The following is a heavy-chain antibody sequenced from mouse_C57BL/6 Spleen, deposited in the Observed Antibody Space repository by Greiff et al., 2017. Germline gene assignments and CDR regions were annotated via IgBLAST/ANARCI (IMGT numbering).Heavy chain of an antibody. D-gene: IGHD1-1*01. Sequence: QVHVKQPGAELVKPGASVKLSCKASGYTFTSYWMHWVKQRPGQGLEWIGMIHPNSGSTNYNEKFKSKATLTVDKSSSTAYMQLSSLTSEDSAVYYCARGITTVVATFDYWGQGTTLTVSS. CDR3: ARGITTVVATFDY. V-gene: IGHV1-64*01. CDR2: IHPNSGST. J-gene: IGHJ2*01. CDR1: GYTFTSYW.